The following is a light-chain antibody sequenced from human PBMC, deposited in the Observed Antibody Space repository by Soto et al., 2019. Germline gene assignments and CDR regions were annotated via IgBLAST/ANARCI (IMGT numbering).Light chain of an antibody. CDR3: QQYNDWPRT. Sequence: DIQMTQSPSSLSASVGDRVTISCRASETIATYLNWYQQKPGRVPEVLISGASRLQRAVTSMFTGSGYGTEFTLAVSSLQSEDFAIFYCQQYNDWPRTFGQGTKL. CDR1: ETIATY. CDR2: GAS. V-gene: IGKV1-39*01. J-gene: IGKJ2*01.